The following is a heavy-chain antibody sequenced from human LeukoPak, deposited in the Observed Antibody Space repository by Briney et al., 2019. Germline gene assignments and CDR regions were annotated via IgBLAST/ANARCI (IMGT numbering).Heavy chain of an antibody. V-gene: IGHV5-10-1*01. Sequence: GESLKISCKGSGYRFTSYWISWVRPIPGKGMVWMGTIDPSDSYTNYSPSFQGHVTISADKSISTAYLQWSSLKASDTAIYYCAKAAASLDWFDPWGQGTLVFVSS. D-gene: IGHD6-13*01. CDR2: IDPSDSYT. CDR3: AKAAASLDWFDP. J-gene: IGHJ5*02. CDR1: GYRFTSYW.